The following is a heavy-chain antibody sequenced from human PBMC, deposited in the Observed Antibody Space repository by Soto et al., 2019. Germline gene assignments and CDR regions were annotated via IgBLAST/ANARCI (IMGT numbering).Heavy chain of an antibody. CDR3: ARDGKYSSSSEYYYYGMDV. CDR2: ISAYNGNT. D-gene: IGHD6-6*01. J-gene: IGHJ6*02. CDR1: GYTFTSYG. Sequence: ASVKVSCKASGYTFTSYGISWVQQAPGQGLEWMGWISAYNGNTNYAQKLQGRVTMTTDTSTSTAYMELRSLRSDDTAVYYCARDGKYSSSSEYYYYGMDVWGQGTTVTVSS. V-gene: IGHV1-18*01.